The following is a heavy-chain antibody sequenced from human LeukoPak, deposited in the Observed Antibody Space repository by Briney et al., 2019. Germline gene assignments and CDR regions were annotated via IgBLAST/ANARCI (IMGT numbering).Heavy chain of an antibody. D-gene: IGHD6-13*01. CDR3: ARDSSSWSRHLYYYYYYMDV. V-gene: IGHV3-21*01. Sequence: GGSLRLSCAASGFTFSSYGMHWVRQAPGKGLEWVSSISSSSSYIYYADSVKGRFTISRDNAKNSLYLQMNSLRAEDTAVYYCARDSSSWSRHLYYYYYYMDVWGKGTTVTVSS. CDR2: ISSSSSYI. CDR1: GFTFSSYG. J-gene: IGHJ6*03.